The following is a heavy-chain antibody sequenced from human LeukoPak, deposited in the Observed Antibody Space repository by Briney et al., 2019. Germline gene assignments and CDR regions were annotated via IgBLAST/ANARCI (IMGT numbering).Heavy chain of an antibody. Sequence: SGPTLVNPTQTLTLTCTFSGFSLSTSGVGVGWIRQPPGKALEWLAIIYWKDDNRYSTSLKSRLTISKDTSKNQVVLTMTNMGPEDTATYYCAHRRAYSSGWYAAENFDYWGQETRVTVSS. CDR2: IYWKDDN. D-gene: IGHD6-13*01. J-gene: IGHJ4*02. V-gene: IGHV2-5*01. CDR3: AHRRAYSSGWYAAENFDY. CDR1: GFSLSTSGVG.